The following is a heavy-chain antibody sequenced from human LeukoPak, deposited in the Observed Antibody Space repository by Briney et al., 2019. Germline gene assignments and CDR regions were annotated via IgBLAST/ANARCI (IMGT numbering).Heavy chain of an antibody. CDR3: AKAREFHYFEY. V-gene: IGHV3-9*01. Sequence: PGGSLRLSCAASGFTFDDYAMHWVRQAPGKGLEWVSGISWNSGSIGYADSVKGRFTISRDNAKNSLYLQMNSLRAEDTALYYCAKAREFHYFEYWGQGTLVTVSS. CDR2: ISWNSGSI. J-gene: IGHJ4*02. D-gene: IGHD2-21*01. CDR1: GFTFDDYA.